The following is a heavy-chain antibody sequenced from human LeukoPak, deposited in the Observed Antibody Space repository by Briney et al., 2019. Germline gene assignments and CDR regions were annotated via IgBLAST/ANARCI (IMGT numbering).Heavy chain of an antibody. D-gene: IGHD2-21*01. Sequence: YPSETLSLTCAVSGYSISNGYCWGWIRQPPGKGPEWIGSIYHSGTTYYNPSLKSRVTTSVDTSKNQFSLKLSSVTAADTAVYYCARLLHVFSWFDPWGQGTLVTVSS. CDR3: ARLLHVFSWFDP. V-gene: IGHV4-38-2*01. J-gene: IGHJ5*02. CDR1: GYSISNGYC. CDR2: IYHSGTT.